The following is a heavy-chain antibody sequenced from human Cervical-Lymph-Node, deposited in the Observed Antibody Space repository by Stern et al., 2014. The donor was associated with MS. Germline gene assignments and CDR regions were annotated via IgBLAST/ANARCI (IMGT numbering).Heavy chain of an antibody. CDR3: ARIEDNYGHMCEFDY. CDR2: IFSNDEK. D-gene: IGHD5-18*01. V-gene: IGHV2-26*01. CDR1: GFSLSHARMG. J-gene: IGHJ4*02. Sequence: VTLKESGPVLVKPTETLTLTCTVSGFSLSHARMGVSWIRQPPGKPLEWLAPIFSNDEKFYSTSLKSRLTISRDTSKSQVVLTMTNMDPVDTATYYCARIEDNYGHMCEFDYWGQGTLVTVSS.